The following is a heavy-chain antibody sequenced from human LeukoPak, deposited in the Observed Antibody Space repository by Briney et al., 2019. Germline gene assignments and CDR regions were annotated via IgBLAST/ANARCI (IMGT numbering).Heavy chain of an antibody. Sequence: GGSLRLSCAASGFTFSGYSMNWVRQAPGKGLEWVSSISSSSSYIYYADSMKGRFIISRDDSNNTLFLQMNSLRVDDTAVYYCAQDSLLAVASDWGQGTLVTVSS. J-gene: IGHJ4*02. CDR1: GFTFSGYS. V-gene: IGHV3-21*01. D-gene: IGHD6-19*01. CDR2: ISSSSSYI. CDR3: AQDSLLAVASD.